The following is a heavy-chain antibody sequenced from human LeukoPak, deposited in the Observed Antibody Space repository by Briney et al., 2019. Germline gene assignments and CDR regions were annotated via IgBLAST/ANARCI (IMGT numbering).Heavy chain of an antibody. Sequence: GGSLRLSCAAAGVHSTQPSKPLSIQAPGKGLEWGAFIRYDGSNKYYADSVKGRFTISRDNSMDTLYLQMNSRRAGHTTLYYCVKVTLVGGSYYAGDFWGQGTLVTVSS. J-gene: IGHJ4*02. D-gene: IGHD1-26*01. CDR3: VKVTLVGGSYYAGDF. CDR1: GVHSTQPS. CDR2: IRYDGSNK. V-gene: IGHV3-30*02.